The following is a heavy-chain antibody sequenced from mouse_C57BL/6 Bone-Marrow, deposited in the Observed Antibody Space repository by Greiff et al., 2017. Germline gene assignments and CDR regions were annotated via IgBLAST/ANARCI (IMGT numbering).Heavy chain of an antibody. J-gene: IGHJ1*03. V-gene: IGHV1-50*01. CDR2: IDPSDSYT. CDR1: GYTFTSYW. D-gene: IGHD3-1*01. CDR3: ARGARGYFDV. Sequence: QVHVKQPGAELVKPGASVKLSCKASGYTFTSYWMQWVKQRPGQGLEWIGEIDPSDSYTNYNQKFKGKATLTVDTSSSTAYMQLSSLTSEDSAVYYCARGARGYFDVWGTGTTVTVSS.